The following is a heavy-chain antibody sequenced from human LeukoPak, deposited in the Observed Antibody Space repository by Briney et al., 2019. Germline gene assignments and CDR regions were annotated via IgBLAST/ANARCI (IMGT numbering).Heavy chain of an antibody. CDR3: AKVPPSITAAGNWLGP. CDR1: GYTFTGYY. CDR2: INPNTGGT. J-gene: IGHJ5*02. D-gene: IGHD6-13*01. V-gene: IGHV1-2*06. Sequence: GASVKVSCKASGYTFTGYYIHWVRQAPGQGLEWMGRINPNTGGTDYAQKFQGRVTMTRDTSINTAYMELSRLTSDDTAIYYCAKVPPSITAAGNWLGPWGQGALVTVSS.